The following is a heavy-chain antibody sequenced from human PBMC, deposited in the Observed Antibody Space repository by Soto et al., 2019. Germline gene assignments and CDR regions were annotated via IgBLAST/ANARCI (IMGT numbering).Heavy chain of an antibody. CDR3: ATIYDSSGFNRGYYSDS. V-gene: IGHV1-24*01. Sequence: ASVKVSCKVSGYTVSELSMNWLRQGPGKALEWIGGFDPEAGEKIFSQKFQGRVITTEDTSTDFAYMELTSLTSDDTAVYYCATIYDSSGFNRGYYSDSWGQGTLVTVS. CDR2: FDPEAGEK. D-gene: IGHD3-22*01. CDR1: GYTVSELS. J-gene: IGHJ4*02.